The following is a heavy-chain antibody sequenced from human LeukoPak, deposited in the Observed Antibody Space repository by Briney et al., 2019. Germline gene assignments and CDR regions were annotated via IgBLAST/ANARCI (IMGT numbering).Heavy chain of an antibody. J-gene: IGHJ6*03. V-gene: IGHV3-23*01. D-gene: IGHD3-10*01. CDR3: ARDSIGPPGEYYYYMDV. Sequence: GGSLRLSCAASGFTFSDYTMTWVRQAPGKGLEWVSAISGSGGRTYYADSVKGRFTISRDNSENTLYLQMNSLRAEDTAVYYCARDSIGPPGEYYYYMDVWGKGTTVNVSS. CDR1: GFTFSDYT. CDR2: ISGSGGRT.